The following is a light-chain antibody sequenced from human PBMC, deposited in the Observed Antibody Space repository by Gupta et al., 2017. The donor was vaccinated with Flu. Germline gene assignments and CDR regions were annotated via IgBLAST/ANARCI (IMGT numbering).Light chain of an antibody. J-gene: IGKJ4*01. CDR1: QSVLYSSNNKNY. CDR2: WAS. CDR3: QQDYSTPPD. Sequence: VMTQSPDSLAVSLGERATINCKSSQSVLYSSNNKNYLAWYQQKPGQPPKLLIYWASTRESGVPDRFSGCGSGTDFTLTISSLQAEDVAVYYCQQDYSTPPDFGGGTKVEIK. V-gene: IGKV4-1*01.